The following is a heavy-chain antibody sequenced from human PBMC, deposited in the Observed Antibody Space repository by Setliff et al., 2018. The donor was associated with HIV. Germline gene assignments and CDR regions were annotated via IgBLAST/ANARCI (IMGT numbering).Heavy chain of an antibody. CDR3: ARDSEWGSYIFWTFDI. Sequence: SVKVSCKASGGTFGIYGISWVRQAPGQGPEWMGGIIPMYGVTNYAQKFQGRVTITTDESTNTAYMELGSLRSDDTAVYYCARDSEWGSYIFWTFDIWGQGTMVTVSS. CDR1: GGTFGIYG. D-gene: IGHD1-26*01. V-gene: IGHV1-69*05. J-gene: IGHJ3*02. CDR2: IIPMYGVT.